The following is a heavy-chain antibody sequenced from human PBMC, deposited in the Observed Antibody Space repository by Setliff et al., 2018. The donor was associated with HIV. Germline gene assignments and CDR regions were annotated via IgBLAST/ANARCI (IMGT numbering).Heavy chain of an antibody. D-gene: IGHD3-10*01. CDR1: DDSISNNYY. J-gene: IGHJ3*02. Sequence: LSLTCTVSDDSISNNYYWGWIRQPPGTGLEWIGSIYDSENTYYNPYLKSRITISVDTSKNQFSLKLNSVTAADTAVYYCATIPAYYYGSLSYPGAFDIWGQGTMVTVSS. CDR2: IYDSENT. CDR3: ATIPAYYYGSLSYPGAFDI. V-gene: IGHV4-38-2*02.